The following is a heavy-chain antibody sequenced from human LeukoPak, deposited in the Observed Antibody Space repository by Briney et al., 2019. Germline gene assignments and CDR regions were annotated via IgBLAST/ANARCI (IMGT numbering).Heavy chain of an antibody. CDR2: IYYRGTT. D-gene: IGHD6-13*01. CDR1: GGSISSAGYY. V-gene: IGHV4-39*07. CDR3: ARDRSRRYSSSWYSDAGLADYMDV. Sequence: PSETLSLTCTVSGGSISSAGYYWGWVRQPPGRGLEWIGTIYYRGTTYYNPSLKSRLTISVDSSKNHFSLKLSSVTAADTAVYYCARDRSRRYSSSWYSDAGLADYMDVWGKGTTVTVSS. J-gene: IGHJ6*03.